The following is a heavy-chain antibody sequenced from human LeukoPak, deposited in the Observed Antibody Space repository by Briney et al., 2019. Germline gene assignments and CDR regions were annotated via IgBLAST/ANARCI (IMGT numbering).Heavy chain of an antibody. CDR1: GGSISSGDYY. Sequence: SQTLSLTCTVSGGSISSGDYYWSWIRQPPGKGLEWIGYIYYSGSTYYNPSLKSRVTISVDTSKNQFSLKLSSVTAADTAVYYCARGWDGYGDWAFDPWGQGTLVTVSS. CDR3: ARGWDGYGDWAFDP. CDR2: IYYSGST. D-gene: IGHD4-17*01. V-gene: IGHV4-30-4*01. J-gene: IGHJ5*02.